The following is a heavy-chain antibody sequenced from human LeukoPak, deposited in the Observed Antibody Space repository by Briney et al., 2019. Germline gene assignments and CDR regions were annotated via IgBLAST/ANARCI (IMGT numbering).Heavy chain of an antibody. Sequence: PGGSLRLSCAASGFTFSSYWMHWVRQAPGKGLVWVSRINSDGSSTSYADSVKGRFTISRDNAKNTMYLQMNSLRAEDTAVYYCARADGGWYHYYNYMDVWGKGTTVTVSS. CDR3: ARADGGWYHYYNYMDV. V-gene: IGHV3-74*01. CDR1: GFTFSSYW. D-gene: IGHD6-19*01. J-gene: IGHJ6*03. CDR2: INSDGSST.